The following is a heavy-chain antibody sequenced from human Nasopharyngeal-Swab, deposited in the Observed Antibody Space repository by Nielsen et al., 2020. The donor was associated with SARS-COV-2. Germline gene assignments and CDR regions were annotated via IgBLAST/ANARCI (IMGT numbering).Heavy chain of an antibody. CDR3: ARAESIQLWLKSDAFDI. J-gene: IGHJ3*02. Sequence: SETLSLTCTVSGGSISSGGYYWSWIRQHPGKGLEWIGYIYYSGSTYYNPSLKSRVTISVDTSKNQFSLKLSSVTAADTAVYYCARAESIQLWLKSDAFDIWGQGTMVTVSS. D-gene: IGHD5-18*01. V-gene: IGHV4-31*03. CDR1: GGSISSGGYY. CDR2: IYYSGST.